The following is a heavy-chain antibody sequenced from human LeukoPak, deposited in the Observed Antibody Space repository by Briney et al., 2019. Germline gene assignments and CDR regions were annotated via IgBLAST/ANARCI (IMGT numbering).Heavy chain of an antibody. D-gene: IGHD3-22*01. CDR3: ARATGPRNYYDSSGYWFSNYYYYGMDV. CDR2: IYSGGST. J-gene: IGHJ6*02. V-gene: IGHV3-66*02. CDR1: GFTVSSNY. Sequence: PGGSLRLSCAASGFTVSSNYMSWVRRAPGKGLEWVSVIYSGGSTYYADSVKGRFTISRDNSKNTLYLQMNSLRAEDTAVYYCARATGPRNYYDSSGYWFSNYYYYGMDVWGQGTTVTVSS.